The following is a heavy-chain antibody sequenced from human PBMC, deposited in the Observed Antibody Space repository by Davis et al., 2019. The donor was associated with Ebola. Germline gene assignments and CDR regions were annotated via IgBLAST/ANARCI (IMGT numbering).Heavy chain of an antibody. CDR1: GFTFSSYG. Sequence: PGGSLRLPCAASGFTFSSYGMHWVRQAPGKGLEWVAVISYDGSNKYYADSVKGRFTISRDNSKNTLYLQMNSLRAEDTAVYYCARHPYSGWPRYFDYWGQGTLVTVSS. CDR3: ARHPYSGWPRYFDY. D-gene: IGHD6-19*01. V-gene: IGHV3-30*03. CDR2: ISYDGSNK. J-gene: IGHJ4*02.